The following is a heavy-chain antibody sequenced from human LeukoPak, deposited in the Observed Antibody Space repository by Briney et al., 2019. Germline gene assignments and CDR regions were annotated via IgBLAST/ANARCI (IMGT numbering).Heavy chain of an antibody. V-gene: IGHV2-70*11. Sequence: SGPALVKPTQTLTLTCTSSGISLSTSGMCVSWIRQPPGKALEWLARIDWDDHKYYNTSLKTRLTISKDTSNNQVVHTMTDMNPLGTATYYGARSVSERYQRPYAFDIWGQGTMVTVSS. CDR1: GISLSTSGMC. CDR3: ARSVSERYQRPYAFDI. D-gene: IGHD1-26*01. CDR2: IDWDDHK. J-gene: IGHJ3*02.